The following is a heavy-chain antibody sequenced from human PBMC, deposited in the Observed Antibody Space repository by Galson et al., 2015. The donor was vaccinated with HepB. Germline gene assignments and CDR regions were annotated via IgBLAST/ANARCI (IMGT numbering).Heavy chain of an antibody. CDR3: ARALLTPDSSGYGLMQLDVFDI. CDR2: ISYNGTNK. V-gene: IGHV3-30-3*01. Sequence: SLRLSCAASGFTFSNYAMHWVRQAPGKGLEWVAVISYNGTNKYYADSVKGRFTISRDNSKNTLYLQMNSLRPDDTAVYYCARALLTPDSSGYGLMQLDVFDIWGPGTMVTVSS. CDR1: GFTFSNYA. J-gene: IGHJ3*02. D-gene: IGHD3-22*01.